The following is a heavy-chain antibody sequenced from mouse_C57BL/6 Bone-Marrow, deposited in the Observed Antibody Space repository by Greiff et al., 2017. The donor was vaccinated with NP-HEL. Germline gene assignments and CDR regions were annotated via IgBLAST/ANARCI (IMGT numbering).Heavy chain of an antibody. CDR3: ARRSAGREPFDY. V-gene: IGHV1-4*01. D-gene: IGHD4-1*01. CDR1: GYTFTSYT. J-gene: IGHJ2*01. CDR2: INPSSGYT. Sequence: VQLQQSGAELARPGASVKMSCKASGYTFTSYTMHWVKQRPGQGLEWIGYINPSSGYTKYNQKFKDKATLTADKSSSTAYMQLSSLTSEDSAVYYCARRSAGREPFDYWGQGTTLTVSS.